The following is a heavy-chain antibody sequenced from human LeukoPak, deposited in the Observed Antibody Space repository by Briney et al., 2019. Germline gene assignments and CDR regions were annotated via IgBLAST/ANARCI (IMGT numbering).Heavy chain of an antibody. CDR1: GYTFTNYY. Sequence: GASVKVSCKASGYTFTNYYMHWVRQAPGQGLEWMGIINPSDGKTSYAQKFQGRVTMTRDTSISTAYMELSRLRSDDTAVYYCASAYGSGSQDYYYYYMDVWGKGTTVTISS. CDR3: ASAYGSGSQDYYYYYMDV. V-gene: IGHV1-46*01. J-gene: IGHJ6*03. CDR2: INPSDGKT. D-gene: IGHD3-10*01.